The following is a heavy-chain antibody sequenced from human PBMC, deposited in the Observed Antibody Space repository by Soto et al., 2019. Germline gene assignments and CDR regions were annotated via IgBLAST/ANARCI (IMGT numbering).Heavy chain of an antibody. CDR3: ATRGDNDYGDYYYYYMDV. D-gene: IGHD4-17*01. CDR1: GYTFTSYG. Sequence: GASVKVSCKASGYTFTSYGISWVRQAPRQGLEWMGWISAYNGNTNYAQKLQGRVTMTTDTSTSTAYMELRSLRSDDTAVYYCATRGDNDYGDYYYYYMDVWGKGTTVTVSS. V-gene: IGHV1-18*01. J-gene: IGHJ6*03. CDR2: ISAYNGNT.